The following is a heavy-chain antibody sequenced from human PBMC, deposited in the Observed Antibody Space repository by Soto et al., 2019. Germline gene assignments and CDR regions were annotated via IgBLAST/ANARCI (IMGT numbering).Heavy chain of an antibody. CDR3: ARDLPRNCSSTRCYHYSQCFDY. Sequence: GGSLRLSCAASGFTFSSYSMNWVRQAPGKGLEWVSYISSSSSTIYYADSVKGRFTISRDNAKNSLYLQMNSLRAEDTAVYYCARDLPRNCSSTRCYHYSQCFDYWGQGTLVTVSS. D-gene: IGHD2-2*01. CDR2: ISSSSSTI. J-gene: IGHJ4*02. CDR1: GFTFSSYS. V-gene: IGHV3-48*01.